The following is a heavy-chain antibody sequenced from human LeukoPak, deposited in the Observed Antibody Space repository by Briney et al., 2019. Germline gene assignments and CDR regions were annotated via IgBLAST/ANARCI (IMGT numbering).Heavy chain of an antibody. CDR3: ARGGHVFDI. CDR2: ISSSGSTI. CDR1: GFTFSSYE. Sequence: PGGSLRLSCAASGFTFSSYEMNWVRQAPGKGLEWVSYISSSGSTIYYADSVKGRFTISRDNAKNSLYLQMNSLRVEDTTVYYCARGGHVFDIWGQGTMVTVSS. D-gene: IGHD2-15*01. J-gene: IGHJ3*02. V-gene: IGHV3-48*03.